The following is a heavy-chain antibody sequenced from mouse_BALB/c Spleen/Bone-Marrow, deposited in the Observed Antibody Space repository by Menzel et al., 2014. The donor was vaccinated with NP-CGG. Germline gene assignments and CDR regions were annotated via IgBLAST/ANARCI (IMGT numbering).Heavy chain of an antibody. D-gene: IGHD2-4*01. CDR2: INPGSGGD. Sequence: VQGVESGAELVRPGTSVKVSCKASGYAFTNYWIEWVKQRPGQGLEWIGVINPGSGGDNYNEKFKGKATLTADKSSSTAYIQLSSLTSDDSAVYFCSREITRYAVDYWGQGTSVTVSS. V-gene: IGHV1-54*01. CDR3: SREITRYAVDY. CDR1: GYAFTNYW. J-gene: IGHJ4*01.